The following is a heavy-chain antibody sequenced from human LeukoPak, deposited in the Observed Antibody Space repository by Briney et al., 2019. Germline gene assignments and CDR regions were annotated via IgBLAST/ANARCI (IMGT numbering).Heavy chain of an antibody. CDR3: ARFARPDTAMDPLYYYYYGMDV. D-gene: IGHD5-18*01. J-gene: IGHJ6*02. V-gene: IGHV1-18*01. CDR1: GYTFTSYG. CDR2: ISAYNGNT. Sequence: ASVKVSCKASGYTFTSYGISWVRHAPRQGLELMGWISAYNGNTNYALKLQGRVTMTTDTSTSTAYMELRSLRSDDTAVYYCARFARPDTAMDPLYYYYYGMDVWGQGTTVTVSS.